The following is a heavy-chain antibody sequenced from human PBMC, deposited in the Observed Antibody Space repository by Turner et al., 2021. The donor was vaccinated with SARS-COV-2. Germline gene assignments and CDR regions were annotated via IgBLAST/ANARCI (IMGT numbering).Heavy chain of an antibody. V-gene: IGHV1-18*01. CDR1: GYTFASYG. CDR3: ARAYGSGIYGHYYGMDV. D-gene: IGHD3-10*01. CDR2: ISAYNGNT. J-gene: IGHJ6*02. Sequence: QVQLVQSGAEVKKPGAYVKVSCQASGYTFASYGLSWVRHAPGQGLEWRGWISAYNGNTNYAQNHQGRITMGTDTTTSTAFVELRRLRSDDTALYYCARAYGSGIYGHYYGMDVWGQGTTVTVSS.